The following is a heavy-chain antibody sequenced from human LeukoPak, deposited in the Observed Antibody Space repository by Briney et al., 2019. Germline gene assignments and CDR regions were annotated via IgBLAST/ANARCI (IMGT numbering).Heavy chain of an antibody. D-gene: IGHD2-2*01. CDR3: VRDRTSSSLMDV. Sequence: GGSLRLSCAASGFTFSFYTMNWVRQAPGKGLEWVSYISSSSGTIYYADSVKGRFTVSRDNAKNSLFLQLNSLRAEDTAVYYCVRDRTSSSLMDVWGKGTTVTVSS. CDR2: ISSSSGTI. J-gene: IGHJ6*03. CDR1: GFTFSFYT. V-gene: IGHV3-48*04.